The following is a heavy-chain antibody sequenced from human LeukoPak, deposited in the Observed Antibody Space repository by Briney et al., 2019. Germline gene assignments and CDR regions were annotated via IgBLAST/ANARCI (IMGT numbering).Heavy chain of an antibody. CDR3: AKARIATSGRDEFDV. V-gene: IGHV3-23*01. J-gene: IGHJ3*01. D-gene: IGHD2/OR15-2a*01. CDR1: GFTFNFFA. Sequence: GGSLRLSCATSGFTFNFFAMSWVRQAPGKGPEWVAVISGGVGKTDYADSVKGRFTISRDTSPSTVYLHMSSLHAEDTAIYYCAKARIATSGRDEFDVWGPGTTVIVSS. CDR2: ISGGVGKT.